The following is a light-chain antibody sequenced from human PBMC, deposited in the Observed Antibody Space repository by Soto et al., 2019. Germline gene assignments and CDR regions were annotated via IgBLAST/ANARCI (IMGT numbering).Light chain of an antibody. Sequence: DIQMTQSPSSVSLSXVYGVTIPXXASQSISRWLAWYQQQPGKAPKVLIYDASSLESGVPSSFSGSGSGTEFTLTISSLQPDDFATYYCQQYNNYPRTFGQGTKVDI. J-gene: IGKJ1*01. CDR3: QQYNNYPRT. V-gene: IGKV1-5*01. CDR2: DAS. CDR1: QSISRW.